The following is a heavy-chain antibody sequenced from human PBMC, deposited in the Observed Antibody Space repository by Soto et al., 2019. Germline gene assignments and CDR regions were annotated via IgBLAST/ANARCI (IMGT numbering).Heavy chain of an antibody. Sequence: SGPTLVNPTQTLTLTCTFSGFSLSTSGVGVGWIRQPPGKALEWLALIYWDDDKRYSPSLKSRLTITKDTSKNQVVLTMTNMDPVDTATYYCARYYYYDSSGYPVFQHWGQGTLVTVSS. CDR3: ARYYYYDSSGYPVFQH. CDR2: IYWDDDK. D-gene: IGHD3-22*01. CDR1: GFSLSTSGVG. V-gene: IGHV2-5*02. J-gene: IGHJ1*01.